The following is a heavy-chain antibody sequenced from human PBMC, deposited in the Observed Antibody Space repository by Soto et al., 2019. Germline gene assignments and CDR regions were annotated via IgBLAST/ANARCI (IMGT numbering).Heavy chain of an antibody. J-gene: IGHJ4*02. CDR3: ASTRYSSSILDY. Sequence: PGGSLRLSCAASGFTFSSYGMDWVRQAPGKGLEWVAVIWYDGNNKYYADSVKGRFTISRDNSKNTLYLQMNSLRAEDTAVYYCASTRYSSSILDYWGQGTLVTVSS. D-gene: IGHD6-6*01. V-gene: IGHV3-33*01. CDR2: IWYDGNNK. CDR1: GFTFSSYG.